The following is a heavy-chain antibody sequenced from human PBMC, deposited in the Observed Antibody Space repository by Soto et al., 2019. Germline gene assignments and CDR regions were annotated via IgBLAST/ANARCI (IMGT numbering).Heavy chain of an antibody. D-gene: IGHD6-13*01. CDR2: IYYSGST. CDR3: ARDRHSSSWYRRAWFDP. J-gene: IGHJ5*02. V-gene: IGHV4-59*01. Sequence: LSLTCAVYGGSFSGYYWSWIRQPPGKGLEWIGYIYYSGSTNYNPSLKSRVTISVDTSKNQFSLKLSSVTAADTAVYYCARDRHSSSWYRRAWFDPWGQGTLVTVSS. CDR1: GGSFSGYY.